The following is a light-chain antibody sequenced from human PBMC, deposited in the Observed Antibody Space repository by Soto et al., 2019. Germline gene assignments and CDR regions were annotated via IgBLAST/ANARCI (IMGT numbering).Light chain of an antibody. CDR1: QRLLQSSGNNH. CDR3: LQAAQSPLT. V-gene: IGKV2-28*01. Sequence: IVLTQSPLSLPVTPGEPASISCRSSQRLLQSSGNNHVDWYLQRPGQSPQLLLYLASSRASGVPDRFSGSGSGAEFSLEISRVEAEDVGVYYCLQAAQSPLTFGQGTRLEIK. CDR2: LAS. J-gene: IGKJ5*01.